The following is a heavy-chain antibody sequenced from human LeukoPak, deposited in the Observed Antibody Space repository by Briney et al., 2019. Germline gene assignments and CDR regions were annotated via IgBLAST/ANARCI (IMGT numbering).Heavy chain of an antibody. CDR2: LSGSGSST. CDR3: AREELFGVVVGAFDI. CDR1: GFTFSASP. Sequence: GGSLRLSCAASGFTFSASPIHWVRQAPGKGLEWVSGLSGSGSSTYYADSVKGRFTISRDNSENTLYLQMNSLRAEDTAVYYCAREELFGVVVGAFDIWGQGTMVTVSS. J-gene: IGHJ3*02. V-gene: IGHV3-23*01. D-gene: IGHD3-3*01.